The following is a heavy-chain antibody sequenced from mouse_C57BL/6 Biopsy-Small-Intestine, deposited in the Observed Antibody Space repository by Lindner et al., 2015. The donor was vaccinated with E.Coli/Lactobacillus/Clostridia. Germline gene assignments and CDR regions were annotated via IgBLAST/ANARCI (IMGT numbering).Heavy chain of an antibody. V-gene: IGHV1-82*01. CDR2: IYPGDGDT. D-gene: IGHD2-12*01. CDR1: GYAFRSSW. CDR3: TTRDSRYDWAWFAY. Sequence: VQLQESGPELVKPGASVKMSCKASGYAFRSSWINWVKQRPGKGLEWIGRIYPGDGDTNYNGKFKGKATLTTDKSSSTAYMQLSSLTSEDSAVYFCTTRDSRYDWAWFAYWGQGTLVTVSA. J-gene: IGHJ3*01.